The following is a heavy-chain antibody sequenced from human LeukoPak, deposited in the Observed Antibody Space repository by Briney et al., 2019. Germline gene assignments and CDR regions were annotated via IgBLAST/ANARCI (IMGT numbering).Heavy chain of an antibody. J-gene: IGHJ4*02. CDR3: ARGGAPTIREYYFDY. CDR2: ITNDGSST. V-gene: IGHV3-74*01. Sequence: GGSLRLSCAASGLTFSSHWMHWVRQAPGKGLVWVSRITNDGSSTTYADSVKGRFTISRDNAKNMLYLQVNSLRAEDTAVYYCARGGAPTIREYYFDYWGQGTLVTVSS. D-gene: IGHD5-24*01. CDR1: GLTFSSHW.